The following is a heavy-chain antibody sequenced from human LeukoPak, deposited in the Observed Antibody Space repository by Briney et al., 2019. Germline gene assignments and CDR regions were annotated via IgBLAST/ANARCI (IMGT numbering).Heavy chain of an antibody. CDR2: IIPVFGTT. V-gene: IGHV1-69*06. CDR1: GGTFSSYS. J-gene: IGHJ4*02. CDR3: ARCSPGDSSNFYAVLQY. Sequence: SVKVSCKASGGTFSSYSVSWVRLPPGQGLEWLGGIIPVFGTTTYAQKFQARVTMTADKSTNTAYLESSRLTSDDTAVYYCARCSPGDSSNFYAVLQYWGQGTQVTVST. D-gene: IGHD3-22*01.